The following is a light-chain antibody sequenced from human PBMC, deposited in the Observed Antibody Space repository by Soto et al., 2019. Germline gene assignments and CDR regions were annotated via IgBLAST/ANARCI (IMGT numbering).Light chain of an antibody. J-gene: IGKJ3*01. CDR1: QSISSW. CDR2: DAS. CDR3: QQYNSYQFT. V-gene: IGKV1-5*01. Sequence: DFQMTQSPSTLSASVGDRVTITCRASQSISSWLAWYQQKPGKAPKLLIYDASSLESGVPSRFSGSGSGTEFTLTISSLQPDDFATYYCQQYNSYQFTFGPGTKVDIK.